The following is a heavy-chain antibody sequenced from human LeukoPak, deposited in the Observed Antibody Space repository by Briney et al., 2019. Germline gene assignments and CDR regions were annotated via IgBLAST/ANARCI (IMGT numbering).Heavy chain of an antibody. Sequence: SGTLSLTCAVSGGSISSRNWWSWVRQPPGKGLEWIGEIDHSGRTNYNPSLKSRVTISVDTSKNQFSLKLSSVTAADTAVYYCARGSSGGSWGLDYWGQGTLVTVSS. CDR3: ARGSSGGSWGLDY. CDR1: GGSISSRNW. V-gene: IGHV4-4*02. CDR2: IDHSGRT. J-gene: IGHJ4*02. D-gene: IGHD2-15*01.